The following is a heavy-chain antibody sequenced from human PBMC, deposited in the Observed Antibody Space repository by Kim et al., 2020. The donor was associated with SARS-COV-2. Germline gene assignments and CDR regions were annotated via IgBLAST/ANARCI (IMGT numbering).Heavy chain of an antibody. J-gene: IGHJ6*02. D-gene: IGHD6-13*01. CDR2: ISGSGGST. V-gene: IGHV3-23*01. CDR1: GFTFSSYA. CDR3: AKLSSSWSRGENYYYYGMDV. Sequence: GGSLRLSCAASGFTFSSYAMSWVRQAPGKGLEWVSAISGSGGSTYYADSVKGRFTISRDNSKNTLYLQMNSLRAEDTAVYYCAKLSSSWSRGENYYYYGMDVWGQGTTVTVSS.